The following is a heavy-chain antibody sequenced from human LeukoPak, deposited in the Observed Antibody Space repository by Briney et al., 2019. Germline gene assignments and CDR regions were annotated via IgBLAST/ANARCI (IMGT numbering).Heavy chain of an antibody. D-gene: IGHD5-18*01. CDR1: GFTFSSYS. CDR2: ISSSSSYI. Sequence: GGSLRLSCAASGFTFSSYSMNWVRQAPGKGLEWVSFISSSSSYIYYADSMKGRFTISRDNAKNSLYLQMNSLRAEDTAVYYCARDHWLQSDYYMDVWGKGTTVTVSS. CDR3: ARDHWLQSDYYMDV. V-gene: IGHV3-21*01. J-gene: IGHJ6*03.